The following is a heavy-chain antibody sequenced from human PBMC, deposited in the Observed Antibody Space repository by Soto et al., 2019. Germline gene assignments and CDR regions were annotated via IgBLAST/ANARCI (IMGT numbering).Heavy chain of an antibody. D-gene: IGHD6-13*01. J-gene: IGHJ4*02. Sequence: QVQLVQSGAEVKKPGASVKVSCKASGYTFTSYGISWVRQAPGQGLEWMGWISAYNGNTNYAQKLQGRVTMTTDTSTSTAYMELRSLRSDDTAVYYCVRDLALFIAAAGPQGDYWGQGTLVTVSS. CDR2: ISAYNGNT. CDR3: VRDLALFIAAAGPQGDY. V-gene: IGHV1-18*01. CDR1: GYTFTSYG.